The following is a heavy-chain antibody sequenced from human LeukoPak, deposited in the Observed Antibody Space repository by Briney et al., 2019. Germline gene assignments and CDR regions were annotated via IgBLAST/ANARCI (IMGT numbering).Heavy chain of an antibody. CDR2: IYSGGST. D-gene: IGHD3-9*01. V-gene: IGHV3-53*01. CDR3: ARDHYDIVTGNNDAFDI. CDR1: GFTFSSNY. J-gene: IGHJ3*02. Sequence: PGGSLRLSCAASGFTFSSNYMSWVRQAPGKGLEWVSVIYSGGSTNYADSVKGRFTSSRDNSKNTLYLQMNSLRAEDTAVYYCARDHYDIVTGNNDAFDIWGQGTMVTVSS.